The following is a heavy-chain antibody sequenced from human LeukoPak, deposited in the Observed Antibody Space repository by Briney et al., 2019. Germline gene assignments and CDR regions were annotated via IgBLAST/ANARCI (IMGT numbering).Heavy chain of an antibody. V-gene: IGHV3-15*01. CDR2: KRKTKAETT. CDR1: GFTFSNAW. CDR3: SADLGEADGGYHYGLDV. Sequence: GGSLRLSCAASGFTFSNAWMNWVRQAPGKGLEWVGRKRKTKAETTDYAAPVKGRLNISRDDSKNTLYLQMNSLKAEDTAVYYCSADLGEADGGYHYGLDVWGQGTTVTVSS. J-gene: IGHJ6*02. D-gene: IGHD4-17*01.